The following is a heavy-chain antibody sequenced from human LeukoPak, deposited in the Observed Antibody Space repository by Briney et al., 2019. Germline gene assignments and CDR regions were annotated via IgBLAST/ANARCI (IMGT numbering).Heavy chain of an antibody. V-gene: IGHV4-30-2*03. CDR1: GFTFSTHAM. D-gene: IGHD4-17*01. CDR2: IYYSGTT. CDR3: ARHGYGSHDGFDI. Sequence: LRLSCAASGFTFSTHAMTWVRQAPGKGLEWIGNIYYSGTTYYNPSLKSRVTTSVDTSKNQFSLKLTSVTAADTATYYCARHGYGSHDGFDIWGQGTMVTVSS. J-gene: IGHJ3*02.